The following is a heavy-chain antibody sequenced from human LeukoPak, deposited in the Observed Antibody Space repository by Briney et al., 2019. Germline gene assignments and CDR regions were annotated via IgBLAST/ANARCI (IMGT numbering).Heavy chain of an antibody. J-gene: IGHJ6*03. CDR2: IYSGGST. D-gene: IGHD3-10*01. V-gene: IGHV3-66*01. CDR3: ARVRPMVRGVTVTGYMDV. CDR1: GFTVSSNY. Sequence: GGSLRLSCAASGFTVSSNYMSWVRQAPGKGLEWVSVIYSGGSTYYADSVKGRFTISRDNSKNTLYLQMNSLRAEDTAVYYCARVRPMVRGVTVTGYMDVWGKGTTVTVSS.